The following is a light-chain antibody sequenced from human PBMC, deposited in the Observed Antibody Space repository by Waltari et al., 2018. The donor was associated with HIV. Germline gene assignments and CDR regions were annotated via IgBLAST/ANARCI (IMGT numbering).Light chain of an antibody. CDR2: EVN. J-gene: IGLJ1*01. CDR1: SSDVGSYNL. CDR3: CSYAGSPYV. V-gene: IGLV2-23*02. Sequence: QSALTQPASVSGSPGQSITISCTGTSSDVGSYNLVSWYQQHPGKAPKLMIYEVNKPPFGVLNRFSGFKSGNTASLTISGLQAEDEADYYCCSYAGSPYVFGTGTKVTVL.